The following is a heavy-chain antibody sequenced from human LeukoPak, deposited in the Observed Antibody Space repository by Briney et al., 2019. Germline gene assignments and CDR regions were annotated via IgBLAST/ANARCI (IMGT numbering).Heavy chain of an antibody. Sequence: SETLSLTCAVYGGSFSGYYWSWIRQPPGKGLEWIGEINHSGSTNYNPSLKSRVTISVDMSKNQFSLKLSSVTAADTAVYYCARDSPTDDYGDHGGAFDIWGQGTMVTVSS. V-gene: IGHV4-34*01. J-gene: IGHJ3*02. CDR3: ARDSPTDDYGDHGGAFDI. CDR2: INHSGST. CDR1: GGSFSGYY. D-gene: IGHD4-17*01.